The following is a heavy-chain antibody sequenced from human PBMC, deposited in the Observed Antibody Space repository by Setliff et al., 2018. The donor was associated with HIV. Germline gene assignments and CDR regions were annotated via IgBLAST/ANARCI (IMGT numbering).Heavy chain of an antibody. Sequence: SETLSLTCSVSGGSMSSYYWSWIRQTASKGLEWIGRIYTSGSIIYNPSLRSRVTTSVDTSKNQFSLKLSSVTAADTAVYYCARVFPPTRGAPFGIPPGAFDIWGQGTMVTVSS. J-gene: IGHJ3*02. CDR2: IYTSGSI. CDR3: ARVFPPTRGAPFGIPPGAFDI. CDR1: GGSMSSYY. D-gene: IGHD2-21*01. V-gene: IGHV4-4*07.